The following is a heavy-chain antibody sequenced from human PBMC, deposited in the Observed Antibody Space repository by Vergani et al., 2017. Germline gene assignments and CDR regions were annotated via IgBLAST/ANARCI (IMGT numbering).Heavy chain of an antibody. CDR1: GFSFPGYA. CDR2: VSGSSATP. V-gene: IGHV3-23*01. CDR3: AKTQRLLEWADF. Sequence: EVQLLESGGGLVQPGGSLRLSCEASGFSFPGYAMSWVRQAPGKGLEWVSSVSGSSATPYYADSVKGRFIISRDNSKNTLHLQMNSLRADDTAVYYCAKTQRLLEWADFWGQGTLVTVSS. J-gene: IGHJ4*02. D-gene: IGHD3-3*01.